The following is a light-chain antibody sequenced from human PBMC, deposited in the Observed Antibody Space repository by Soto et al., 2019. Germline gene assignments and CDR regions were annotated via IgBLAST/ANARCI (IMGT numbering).Light chain of an antibody. CDR1: SSAFGSYNL. V-gene: IGLV2-23*01. J-gene: IGLJ2*01. CDR3: ATWDDSLNGVV. Sequence: QSALTQPASVSGSPGQSITISCTGASSAFGSYNLVSWYQHYPGKAPKLMIYEGTKRPSGVSNRFSGSKSGNTASLTISGLQAEDEAEYYCATWDDSLNGVVFGGGTKVTVL. CDR2: EGT.